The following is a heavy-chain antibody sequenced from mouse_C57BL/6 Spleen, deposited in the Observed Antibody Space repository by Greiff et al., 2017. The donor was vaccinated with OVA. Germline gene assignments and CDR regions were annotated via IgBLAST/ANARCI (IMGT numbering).Heavy chain of an antibody. V-gene: IGHV1-80*01. D-gene: IGHD4-1*02. CDR3: ARVPTGTDWYFDV. J-gene: IGHJ1*03. CDR1: GYAFSSYW. Sequence: VQLQQSGAELVKPGASVKISCKASGYAFSSYWMNWVKQRPGKGLEWIGQIYPGDGDTNYNGKFKGKATLTADKSSSTAYMQLSSLTSEDSAVYFCARVPTGTDWYFDVWGTGTTVTVSS. CDR2: IYPGDGDT.